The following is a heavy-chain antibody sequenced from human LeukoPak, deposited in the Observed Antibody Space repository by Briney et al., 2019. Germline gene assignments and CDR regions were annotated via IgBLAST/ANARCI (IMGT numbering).Heavy chain of an antibody. V-gene: IGHV4-39*07. CDR1: GGSISSSSYY. CDR3: ARGGIVVPTDY. D-gene: IGHD3-22*01. Sequence: KPSETLSLTCSVSGGSISSSSYYWTWIRQPPGKGLEWIGEISHSGSTNYIPSLKSRVTISVDTSKNQFSLKLRSVTAADTAVYYCARGGIVVPTDYWGQGALVTVSS. CDR2: ISHSGST. J-gene: IGHJ4*02.